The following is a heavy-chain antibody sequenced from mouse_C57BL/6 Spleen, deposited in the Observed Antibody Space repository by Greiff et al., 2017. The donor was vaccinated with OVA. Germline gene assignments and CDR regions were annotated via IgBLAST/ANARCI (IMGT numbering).Heavy chain of an antibody. V-gene: IGHV2-2*01. Sequence: VQVVESGPGLVQPSQSLSITCTVSGFSLTSYGVHWVRQSPGKGLEWLGVIWSGGSTDYNAAFISRLSISKDNSKSQVFLKMNSLQADYTAIYYCDASTAQAFDYWGQGTTLTVSS. D-gene: IGHD3-2*02. CDR1: GFSLTSYG. CDR2: IWSGGST. J-gene: IGHJ2*01. CDR3: DASTAQAFDY.